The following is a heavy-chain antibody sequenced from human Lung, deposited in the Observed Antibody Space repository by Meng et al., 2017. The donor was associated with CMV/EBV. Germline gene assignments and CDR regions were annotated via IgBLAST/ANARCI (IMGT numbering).Heavy chain of an antibody. CDR1: GYTFTSYA. CDR2: NNAGNGNT. V-gene: IGHV1-3*01. J-gene: IGHJ4*02. CDR3: ARAGYDSSGYYPQPFDY. D-gene: IGHD3-22*01. Sequence: QVQLVQSGAEVKKPGASVKVSCKSSGYTFTSYAMHWVRQAPGQRLEWMGWNNAGNGNTKYSQRFQGRVTITRDTSASTAYMELSSLRSEDTTVYYCARAGYDSSGYYPQPFDYWGQGTLVTVSS.